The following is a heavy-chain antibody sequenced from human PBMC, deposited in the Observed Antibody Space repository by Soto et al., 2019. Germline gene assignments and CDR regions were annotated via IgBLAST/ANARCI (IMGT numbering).Heavy chain of an antibody. V-gene: IGHV3-48*03. Sequence: GSLRISCTASGCTFSIYEMNWVRQAPGKGLEWVSYISSSGSTIYYADSVKGRFTISRDNAKNSLYLQMNSLRAEDTAVYYCARVPQELWFGELLARGMDVWGQGTTVTVYS. D-gene: IGHD3-10*01. CDR3: ARVPQELWFGELLARGMDV. CDR2: ISSSGSTI. J-gene: IGHJ6*02. CDR1: GCTFSIYE.